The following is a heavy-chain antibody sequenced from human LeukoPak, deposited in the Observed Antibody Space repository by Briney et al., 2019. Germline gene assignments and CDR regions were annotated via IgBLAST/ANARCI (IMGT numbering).Heavy chain of an antibody. Sequence: PSETLSLTCTVSGGSISSGSYYWSWIRQPAGKGLEWIGRIYTSGSTNYNPSLKSRVTISVDTSKNQLSLKLSSVTAADTAVYYCARGSGPLVGATYDYWGQGTLVTVSS. D-gene: IGHD1-26*01. CDR2: IYTSGST. J-gene: IGHJ4*02. CDR1: GGSISSGSYY. V-gene: IGHV4-61*02. CDR3: ARGSGPLVGATYDY.